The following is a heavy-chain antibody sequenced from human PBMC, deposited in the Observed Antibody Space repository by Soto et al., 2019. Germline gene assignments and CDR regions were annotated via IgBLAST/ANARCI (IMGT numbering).Heavy chain of an antibody. CDR2: INHSGST. CDR3: ARVRSYYYYYGMDV. CDR1: GGSFSGYY. J-gene: IGHJ6*02. V-gene: IGHV4-34*01. D-gene: IGHD1-26*01. Sequence: PSETLSLTCAVYGGSFSGYYWSWIRQPPGKGLEWIGEINHSGSTNYNPSLKSRVTISVDTSKNQFSLKLSSVTAADTAVYYCARVRSYYYYYGMDVWGQGTTVTVSS.